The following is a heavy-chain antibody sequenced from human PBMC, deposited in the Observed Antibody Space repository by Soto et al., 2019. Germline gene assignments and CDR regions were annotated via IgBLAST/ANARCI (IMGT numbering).Heavy chain of an antibody. D-gene: IGHD3-22*01. V-gene: IGHV3-23*01. CDR1: EFAFSNYA. J-gene: IGHJ4*02. CDR3: AKIPGYYYDYTGYHFDC. Sequence: GGSLRLSGAASEFAFSNYAMSLIRQAPGKGLEWVSAISYGGGTTYYADSVKGRFTISRDNSKNTLYLQMNSLRAEDTAVYYCAKIPGYYYDYTGYHFDCWGQGTLVTVSS. CDR2: ISYGGGTT.